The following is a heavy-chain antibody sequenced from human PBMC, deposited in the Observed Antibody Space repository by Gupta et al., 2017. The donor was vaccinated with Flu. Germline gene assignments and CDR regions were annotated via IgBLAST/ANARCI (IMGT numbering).Heavy chain of an antibody. J-gene: IGHJ6*02. CDR1: GFPFSSYS. D-gene: IGHD4-11*01. V-gene: IGHV3-21*01. CDR3: ARNLDYSNYVYYYYGMDV. CDR2: ISSSSSYI. Sequence: EVQLVESGGGLVKPGGSLRLSCAASGFPFSSYSMNWVRQAPGKGLEWVSSISSSSSYIYYADSVKGRFTISRDNAKNSLYLQMNSLRAEDTAVYYCARNLDYSNYVYYYYGMDVWGQGTTVTVSS.